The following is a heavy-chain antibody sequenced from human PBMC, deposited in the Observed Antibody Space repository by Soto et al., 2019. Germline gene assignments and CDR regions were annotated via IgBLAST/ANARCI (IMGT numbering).Heavy chain of an antibody. V-gene: IGHV4-39*01. CDR1: GGSISSSSYY. D-gene: IGHD1-20*01. Sequence: SETLSLTCTVSGGSISSSSYYWGWIRQPPGKGLEWIGSIYYSGSTYYNPSLKSRVTISVDTSKNQFSLKLSSVTAADTAVYYCARQLYNCNPQPYNWFDPWGQGTLVTVSS. J-gene: IGHJ5*02. CDR2: IYYSGST. CDR3: ARQLYNCNPQPYNWFDP.